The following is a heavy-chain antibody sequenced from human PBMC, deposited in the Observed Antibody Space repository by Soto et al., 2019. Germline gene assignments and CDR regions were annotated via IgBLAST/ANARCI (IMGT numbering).Heavy chain of an antibody. CDR3: ARDYIEVATTYFDY. CDR1: GGSISSGGYS. J-gene: IGHJ4*02. Sequence: PSETLSLTCAVSGGSISSGGYSWSWIRQPPGKGLEWIGYIYHSGSTYYNPSLKSRVTISVDTSKNQFSLKLSSVTAADTAVYYCARDYIEVATTYFDYWGQGTLVTVSS. V-gene: IGHV4-30-2*01. CDR2: IYHSGST. D-gene: IGHD6-19*01.